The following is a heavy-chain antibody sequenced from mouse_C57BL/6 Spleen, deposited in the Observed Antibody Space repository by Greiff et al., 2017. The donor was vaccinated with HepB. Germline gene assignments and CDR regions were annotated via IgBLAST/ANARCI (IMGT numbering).Heavy chain of an antibody. CDR2: INPNYGTT. Sequence: VHVKQSGPELVKPGASVKISCKASGYSFTDYNMNWVKQSNGKSLEWIGVINPNYGTTSYNQKFKGKATLPVDQSSSTAYMQLNSLTSEDSAVYYCASLYGSDAMDYWGQGTSVTVSS. CDR3: ASLYGSDAMDY. CDR1: GYSFTDYN. J-gene: IGHJ4*01. V-gene: IGHV1-39*01. D-gene: IGHD1-1*01.